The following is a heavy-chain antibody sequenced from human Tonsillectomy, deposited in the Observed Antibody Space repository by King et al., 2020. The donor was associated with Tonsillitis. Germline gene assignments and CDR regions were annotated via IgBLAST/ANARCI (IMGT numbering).Heavy chain of an antibody. CDR2: IKRKTDGGTT. J-gene: IGHJ4*02. Sequence: VQLVESGGGLVKPGGSLRLSCAASGFTFSNAWMSWVRQAPGKGLEWVGRIKRKTDGGTTDHAAPVKGRFTISRDDSKNTLYLQMNSLKTEDTAVYYCTTVGYYGWESLDYWGQGTLVTVSS. V-gene: IGHV3-15*01. CDR1: GFTFSNAW. CDR3: TTVGYYGWESLDY. D-gene: IGHD3-10*01.